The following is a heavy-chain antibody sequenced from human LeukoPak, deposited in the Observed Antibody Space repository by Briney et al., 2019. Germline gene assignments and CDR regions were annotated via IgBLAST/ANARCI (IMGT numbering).Heavy chain of an antibody. Sequence: AETLGLTCAVYGGSFSGYYWTWIRQPPGKGLEWIGEINHSASTNNNPALKSRVTISEDTSKNQFSLKLSAVTAADTAVYYCARGQGGGCKGDSWGQGTLVTVSS. D-gene: IGHD6-19*01. CDR2: INHSAST. J-gene: IGHJ4*02. V-gene: IGHV4-34*01. CDR3: ARGQGGGCKGDS. CDR1: GGSFSGYY.